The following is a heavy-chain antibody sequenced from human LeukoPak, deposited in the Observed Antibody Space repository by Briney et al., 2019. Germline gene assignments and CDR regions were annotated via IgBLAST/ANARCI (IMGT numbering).Heavy chain of an antibody. V-gene: IGHV3-23*01. D-gene: IGHD2-2*01. Sequence: GGSLRLSCAASGFTLSSYAMSWVRQAPGKGLEWVSAISGSGGSTYYADSVKGRFTISRDNSKNTLYLQMNSLRAEDTAVYYCAKDAYPYYYYYMDVWGKGTTVTVSS. CDR1: GFTLSSYA. CDR2: ISGSGGST. CDR3: AKDAYPYYYYYMDV. J-gene: IGHJ6*03.